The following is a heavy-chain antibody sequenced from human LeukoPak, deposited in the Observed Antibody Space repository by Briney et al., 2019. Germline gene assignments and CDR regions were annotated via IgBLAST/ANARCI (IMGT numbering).Heavy chain of an antibody. CDR2: INSDGSST. Sequence: PGGSLRLSCAASGFTFSSYWMHWVRQAPGKGLVWVSRINSDGSSTSYADSVKGGFTISRDNAKNTLYLQMNSLRAEDTAVYYCAELGTTMIGGVWGKGTTVTISP. D-gene: IGHD3-10*02. CDR3: AELGTTMIGGV. J-gene: IGHJ6*04. V-gene: IGHV3-74*01. CDR1: GFTFSSYW.